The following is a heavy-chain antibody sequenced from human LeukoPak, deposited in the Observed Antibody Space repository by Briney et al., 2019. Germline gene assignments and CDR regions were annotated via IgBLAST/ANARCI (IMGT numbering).Heavy chain of an antibody. CDR1: GGSFSGYH. J-gene: IGHJ4*02. Sequence: SETLSLTCAVHGGSFSGYHWNWIRQSPGKGLEWIGEINDRGHTNYNPSLETRVTVSVDTSKKQFSLRLSSVTAADTAVYYCARDPTTVVATPYYFDFWGQGTLVTVSS. D-gene: IGHD4-23*01. V-gene: IGHV4-34*01. CDR2: INDRGHT. CDR3: ARDPTTVVATPYYFDF.